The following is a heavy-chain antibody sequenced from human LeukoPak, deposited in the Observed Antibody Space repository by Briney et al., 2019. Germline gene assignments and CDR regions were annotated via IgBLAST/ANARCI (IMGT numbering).Heavy chain of an antibody. J-gene: IGHJ4*02. CDR3: ATSYYYDSSGYYY. D-gene: IGHD3-22*01. CDR2: IWYGGSNK. V-gene: IGHV3-33*08. Sequence: GGSLRLSCAASGFTFSSYGMHWVRQAPGKGLEWVAVIWYGGSNKYYADSVKGRFTISRDNSKNTLYLQMNSLRAEDTAVYYCATSYYYDSSGYYYWGQGTLVTVSS. CDR1: GFTFSSYG.